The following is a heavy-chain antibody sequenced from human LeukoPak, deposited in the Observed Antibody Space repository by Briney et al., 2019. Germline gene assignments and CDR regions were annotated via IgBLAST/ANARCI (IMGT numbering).Heavy chain of an antibody. CDR3: ARDRRVYSSGWANWFDP. CDR1: GFTFSDYW. D-gene: IGHD6-19*01. V-gene: IGHV3-7*01. J-gene: IGHJ5*02. CDR2: IKQDGSEK. Sequence: GGSLRLSCAASGFTFSDYWMSWVRQAPGKGLEWVANIKQDGSEKYYVDSVKGRFTISRDNSKNTLYLQMNSLRAEDTAVYYCARDRRVYSSGWANWFDPWGQGTLVTVSS.